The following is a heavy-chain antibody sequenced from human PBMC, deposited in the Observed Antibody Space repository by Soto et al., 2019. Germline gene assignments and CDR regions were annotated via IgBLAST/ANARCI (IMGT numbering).Heavy chain of an antibody. V-gene: IGHV4-59*01. CDR2: IYYSGST. CDR1: GGSISSYY. D-gene: IGHD1-26*01. J-gene: IGHJ4*02. CDR3: ARDGGVGARFGY. Sequence: QVQLQESCPGLVKPSETLSLTCTVSGGSISSYYWSWIRQPPGKGLEWIGSIYYSGSTNYNPSLKSRVTISVDTSKNQFSLKLSSVTAADTAVYFCARDGGVGARFGYWGQGTLVTVSS.